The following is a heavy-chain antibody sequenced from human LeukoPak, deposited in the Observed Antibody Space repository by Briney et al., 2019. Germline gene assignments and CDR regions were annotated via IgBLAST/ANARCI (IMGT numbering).Heavy chain of an antibody. Sequence: GESLKISCKGSGYIFSNYWIGWVRQMPGKGLEWMGIIYPDDSDTKYSPSFQGQVTISVDKSISTAYLQWSSLKASDTAMYYCARRSRDSGWTPIDYWGQGTLVTVFS. J-gene: IGHJ4*02. V-gene: IGHV5-51*01. D-gene: IGHD6-19*01. CDR1: GYIFSNYW. CDR2: IYPDDSDT. CDR3: ARRSRDSGWTPIDY.